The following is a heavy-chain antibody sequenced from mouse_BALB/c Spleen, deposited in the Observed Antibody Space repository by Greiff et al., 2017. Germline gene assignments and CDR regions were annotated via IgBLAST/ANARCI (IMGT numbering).Heavy chain of an antibody. CDR1: GYTFTSYW. J-gene: IGHJ1*01. Sequence: QVQLQQPGAELVKPGASVKLSCKASGYTFTSYWMHWVKQRPGQGLEWIGEIDPSDSYTNYNQKFKGKATLTVDKSSSTAYMQLSSLTSEDSAVYYCARVDGNSWYFDVWGAGTTVTVSS. CDR3: ARVDGNSWYFDV. D-gene: IGHD2-1*01. CDR2: IDPSDSYT. V-gene: IGHV1-69*02.